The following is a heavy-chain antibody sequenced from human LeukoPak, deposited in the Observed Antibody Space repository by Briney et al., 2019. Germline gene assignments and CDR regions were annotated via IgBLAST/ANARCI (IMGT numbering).Heavy chain of an antibody. CDR2: ISAYNGNT. CDR3: ARVVRPSSGNYRVNRPLDY. D-gene: IGHD3-22*01. V-gene: IGHV1-18*01. CDR1: GYTFTSYG. Sequence: ASVKVSCKASGYTFTSYGISWVRQAPGQGLEWMGWISAYNGNTNYAQKLQGRVTMTTDTSTSTAYMELRSLRSDDTAVYYCARVVRPSSGNYRVNRPLDYWGQGTLVTVSS. J-gene: IGHJ4*02.